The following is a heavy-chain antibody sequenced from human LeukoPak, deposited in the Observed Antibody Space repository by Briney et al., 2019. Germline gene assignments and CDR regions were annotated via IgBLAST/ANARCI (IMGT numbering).Heavy chain of an antibody. Sequence: ASAKVSCKASGYTFTGYYMHWVRQAPGQGLEWMGWINPNSGGTNYAQKFQGRVTMTRDTSISTAYMELSRLRSDDTAVYYCARDRRRIAVAGTGWFDPWSQGTLVTVSS. V-gene: IGHV1-2*02. CDR1: GYTFTGYY. D-gene: IGHD6-19*01. CDR2: INPNSGGT. CDR3: ARDRRRIAVAGTGWFDP. J-gene: IGHJ5*02.